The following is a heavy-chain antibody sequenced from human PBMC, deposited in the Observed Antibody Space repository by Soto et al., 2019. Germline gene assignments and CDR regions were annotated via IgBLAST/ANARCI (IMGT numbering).Heavy chain of an antibody. D-gene: IGHD3-9*01. CDR1: GYTFTSYG. CDR3: ARDPGFRSDY. Sequence: QVQLVQSGAEVKKPGASVKVSCKASGYTFTSYGISWVRQAPGQGLEWMGWISAYNGNTNFAQKLKGRVTMTTDTSTSKAYRELRSLKSNDAAVYYCARDPGFRSDYWGQGTLVAFSS. V-gene: IGHV1-18*01. J-gene: IGHJ4*02. CDR2: ISAYNGNT.